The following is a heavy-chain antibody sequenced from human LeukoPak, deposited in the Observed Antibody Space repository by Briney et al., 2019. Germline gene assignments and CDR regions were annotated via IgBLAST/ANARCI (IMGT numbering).Heavy chain of an antibody. CDR1: GFTFSSYA. D-gene: IGHD1-26*01. V-gene: IGHV3-23*01. J-gene: IGHJ4*02. CDR2: ISGSGGRI. Sequence: GSLRLSCAASGFTFSSYAMSWVRQAPGKGLEWVSAISGSGGRIYYGASVKGRFTISRDNSKNTLNLQMNSPRAEDTAVYYCATSKYSGSYWGQGTLVTVSS. CDR3: ATSKYSGSY.